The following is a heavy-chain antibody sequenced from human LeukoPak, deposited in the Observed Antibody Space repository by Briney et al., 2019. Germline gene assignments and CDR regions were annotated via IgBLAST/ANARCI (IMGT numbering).Heavy chain of an antibody. CDR2: ISAYNGNT. V-gene: IGHV1-18*01. D-gene: IGHD4-17*01. Sequence: ASVKVSCKASGYTFTSYGISWVRQAPGQGLEWMRWISAYNGNTNYAQKLQGRVTMTTDTSTSTAYMELRSLRSDDTAVYYCARVSTNGDYTTFDYWGQGTLVTVSS. CDR3: ARVSTNGDYTTFDY. J-gene: IGHJ4*02. CDR1: GYTFTSYG.